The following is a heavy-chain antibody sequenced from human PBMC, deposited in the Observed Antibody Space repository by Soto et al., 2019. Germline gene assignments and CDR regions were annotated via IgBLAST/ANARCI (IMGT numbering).Heavy chain of an antibody. CDR1: GFTFDAYA. J-gene: IGHJ5*02. V-gene: IGHV3-43D*04. D-gene: IGHD2-15*01. CDR3: ARDAPRYCSSSSCSTGFDP. CDR2: ISWDGGTT. Sequence: GGSLRLSCAASGFTFDAYAMHWVRQAPGKGLEWVSLISWDGGTTCYADSVKGRFTVSRDNSKNSLYLQINSLRVEDRALYYCARDAPRYCSSSSCSTGFDPWGQATLVSVSS.